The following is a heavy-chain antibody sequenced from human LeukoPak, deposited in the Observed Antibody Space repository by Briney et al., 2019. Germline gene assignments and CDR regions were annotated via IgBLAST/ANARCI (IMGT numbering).Heavy chain of an antibody. D-gene: IGHD6-19*01. V-gene: IGHV4-59*01. CDR2: IYYSGST. CDR3: ARVAGGSGWYFDL. CDR1: GGSIIGYY. J-gene: IGHJ2*01. Sequence: SETLSLTCTVSGGSIIGYYWSWIRQPPGKGLEWIGYIYYSGSTNYNPSLKSRVTISVDTSKNQFSLKLSSVTAADTAVYYCARVAGGSGWYFDLWGRGTLVTVSS.